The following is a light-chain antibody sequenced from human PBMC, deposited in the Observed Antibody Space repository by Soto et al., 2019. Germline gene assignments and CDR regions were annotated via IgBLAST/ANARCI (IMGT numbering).Light chain of an antibody. V-gene: IGLV3-21*04. CDR2: YDR. CDR3: QVWDSSSHHVV. J-gene: IGLJ3*02. CDR1: NIGSQS. Sequence: SYELTQPPSVAVAPGQTARITCGGNNIGSQSVHWYQQRPGQAPVLVIFYDRDRPSGIPERFSASNPGNTATLTISRVEAGDEADYYCQVWDSSSHHVVFGGGTKVTVL.